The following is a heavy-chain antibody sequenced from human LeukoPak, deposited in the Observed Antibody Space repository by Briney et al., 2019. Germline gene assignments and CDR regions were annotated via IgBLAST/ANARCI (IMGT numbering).Heavy chain of an antibody. CDR1: GGSISSYY. D-gene: IGHD3-10*01. J-gene: IGHJ5*02. Sequence: PSETLSLTCTVSGGSISSYYWNWIRQPPGKGLEWIGYIYYSGSTYSGSTNYNPSLKSRVTISVDTSKNQFSLKLSSVTAADTAVYYCARGGYYGSGNDFRFDPWGQGTLVTVSS. CDR2: IYYSGSTYSGST. CDR3: ARGGYYGSGNDFRFDP. V-gene: IGHV4-59*12.